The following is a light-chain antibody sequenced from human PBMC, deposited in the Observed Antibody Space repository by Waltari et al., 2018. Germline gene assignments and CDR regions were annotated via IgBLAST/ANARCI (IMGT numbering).Light chain of an antibody. J-gene: IGLJ3*02. CDR2: EVI. V-gene: IGLV2-11*01. CDR1: SSDVGRYNY. CDR3: CSYAGSHSWV. Sequence: QSALIQPRSVSGSPGQSVTISCTGSSSDVGRYNYVSWYQQHSGKAPKLILYEVIERPAGVPDRFSGSKSGDTASLTISGLQAEDEADYYCCSYAGSHSWVFGGGTKLTVL.